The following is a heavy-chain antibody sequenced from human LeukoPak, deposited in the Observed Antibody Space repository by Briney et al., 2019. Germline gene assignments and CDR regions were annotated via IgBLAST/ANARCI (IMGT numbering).Heavy chain of an antibody. CDR2: ISSDGIST. Sequence: GESLRLSCAASGFTFSSNWMHWVRQAPGKGLVWVSRISSDGISTTYADSVKGRFTTSRDNAKNTLYLQMNSLRVKDTAVYYCASFLCPTCSWGQGTLVTVSS. D-gene: IGHD2-2*01. V-gene: IGHV3-74*01. J-gene: IGHJ5*02. CDR1: GFTFSSNW. CDR3: ASFLCPTCS.